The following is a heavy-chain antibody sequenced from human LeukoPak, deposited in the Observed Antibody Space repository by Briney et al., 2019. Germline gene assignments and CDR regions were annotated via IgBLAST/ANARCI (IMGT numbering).Heavy chain of an antibody. CDR2: IYYSGNT. CDR3: ARVPVGRSGCLDY. D-gene: IGHD6-19*01. J-gene: IGHJ4*02. CDR1: GGSISSTSYY. V-gene: IGHV4-39*07. Sequence: SETLSLTCTVSGGSISSTSYYWGWVRQPPGKGLDWIGNIYYSGNTYYNPSLKSRVTISLDTSNNQFSLKLSSVTAADTAMYYCARVPVGRSGCLDYWGQGTLVTVSS.